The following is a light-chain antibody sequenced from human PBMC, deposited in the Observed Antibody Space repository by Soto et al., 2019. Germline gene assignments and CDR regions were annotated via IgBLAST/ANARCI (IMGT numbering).Light chain of an antibody. CDR1: QSIHTD. Sequence: DIVMTQSPATLSVSPGERATLSCRASQSIHTDLAWYQQKSGQGPRLLIYDASTRATGIPARFSGSGSGTEFTLTISSLQSEDFAVYYCQQYNNWPPWTFGQGTKVEIK. CDR3: QQYNNWPPWT. V-gene: IGKV3D-15*01. J-gene: IGKJ1*01. CDR2: DAS.